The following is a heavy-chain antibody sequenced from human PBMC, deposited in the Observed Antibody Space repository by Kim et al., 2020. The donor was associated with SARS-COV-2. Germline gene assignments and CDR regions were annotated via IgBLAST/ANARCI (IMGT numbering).Heavy chain of an antibody. CDR1: GYTFTSYG. J-gene: IGHJ4*02. D-gene: IGHD6-13*01. CDR3: ARTPPRAAAGFNRDY. CDR2: ISAYNGNT. Sequence: ASVKVSCKASGYTFTSYGISWVRQAPGQGLEWMGWISAYNGNTNYAQKLQGRVTMTTDTSTSTAYMELRSLRSDDTAVYYCARTPPRAAAGFNRDYWGQGTLVTVSS. V-gene: IGHV1-18*01.